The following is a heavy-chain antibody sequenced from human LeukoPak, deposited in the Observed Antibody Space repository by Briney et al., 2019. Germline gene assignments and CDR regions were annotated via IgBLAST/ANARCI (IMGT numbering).Heavy chain of an antibody. J-gene: IGHJ4*02. D-gene: IGHD6-19*01. CDR1: GFTFSSYW. Sequence: GGSLRLSCAASGFTFSSYWMSWVRQAPGKGLEGVANIKQDGSEKYYVDSVKGRFTISRDNAKNSLYLQMNSLRAEDTAVYYCARDTDSSGWYPVYFDYWGQGTLVTVSS. V-gene: IGHV3-7*01. CDR2: IKQDGSEK. CDR3: ARDTDSSGWYPVYFDY.